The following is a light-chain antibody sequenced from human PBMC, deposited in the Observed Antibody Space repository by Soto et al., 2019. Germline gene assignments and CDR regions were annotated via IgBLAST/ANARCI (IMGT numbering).Light chain of an antibody. V-gene: IGKV3D-15*01. J-gene: IGKJ2*01. CDR1: QSVSNN. Sequence: EIVMTQSPATLSVSPGERATLSCRASQSVSNNLAWYQQKPGQAPRLLLYAASIRATGIPARFSGSASGTDFNLTISSLQSEDFAVYICQQYNNWPPYTFGQGTKLEIK. CDR3: QQYNNWPPYT. CDR2: AAS.